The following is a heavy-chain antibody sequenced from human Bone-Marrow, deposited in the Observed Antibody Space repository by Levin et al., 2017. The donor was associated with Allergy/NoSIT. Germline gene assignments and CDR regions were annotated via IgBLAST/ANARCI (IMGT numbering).Heavy chain of an antibody. CDR3: ARAGCNGGNCYFNY. D-gene: IGHD2-15*01. Sequence: GESLKISCAASGFTFSDYTMHWVRQTPGKELQWVALISYDGNHEYSADSLKGRFTISRDNSNNTLYLQIHSLGTEDTAVYYCARAGCNGGNCYFNYWGQGTLVTVSS. CDR2: ISYDGNHE. J-gene: IGHJ4*02. CDR1: GFTFSDYT. V-gene: IGHV3-30*04.